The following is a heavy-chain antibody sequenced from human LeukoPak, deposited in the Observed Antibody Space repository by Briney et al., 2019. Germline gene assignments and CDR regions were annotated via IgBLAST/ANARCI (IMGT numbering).Heavy chain of an antibody. D-gene: IGHD2-2*01. CDR1: GGSISSSSYY. CDR3: ARSQYQLLFRKVNWFDP. J-gene: IGHJ5*02. V-gene: IGHV4-39*07. Sequence: PSETLSLTCTVSGGSISSSSYYWGWIRQPPGKGLEWIGSIYYSGSTYYNPSLKSRVTISIDTSKNQFSLKLSSVTAADTAVYYCARSQYQLLFRKVNWFDPWGQGTLVTVSS. CDR2: IYYSGST.